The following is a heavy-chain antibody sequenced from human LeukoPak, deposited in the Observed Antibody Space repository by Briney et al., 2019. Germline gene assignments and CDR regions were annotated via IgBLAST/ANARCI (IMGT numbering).Heavy chain of an antibody. J-gene: IGHJ4*02. Sequence: GGSLRLSCAASGFTFSSYGMHWVRQAPGKGLEWVAFIRYDGSNKYYADSVKGRFTISRDNSKNTLYLQMNSLRAEDTAVYYCARERIWIQLWLRQYYFDYWGQGTLVTVSS. D-gene: IGHD5-18*01. V-gene: IGHV3-30*02. CDR1: GFTFSSYG. CDR3: ARERIWIQLWLRQYYFDY. CDR2: IRYDGSNK.